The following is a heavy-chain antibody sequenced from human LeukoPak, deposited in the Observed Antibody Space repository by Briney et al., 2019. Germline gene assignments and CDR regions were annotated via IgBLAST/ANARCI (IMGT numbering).Heavy chain of an antibody. CDR3: VRYSGDADY. D-gene: IGHD5-12*01. J-gene: IGHJ4*02. V-gene: IGHV3-49*03. Sequence: GGSLRLSCTASGFTFDNYAMSWFRQAPGKGLEWVGFIRSKIYGGTTEYAAFVKGRFTISRDDSKSMAYLQMTGLKSEDTAVYYCVRYSGDADYWGQGTLATVSS. CDR1: GFTFDNYA. CDR2: IRSKIYGGTT.